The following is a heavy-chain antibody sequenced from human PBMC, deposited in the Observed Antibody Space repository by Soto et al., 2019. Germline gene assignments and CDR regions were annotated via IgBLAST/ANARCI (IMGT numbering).Heavy chain of an antibody. CDR1: GYTLTELS. Sequence: ASVKVSCKVSGYTLTELSMHWVRQAPGKGLEWMGGFDPEDGETIYAQKFQGRVTMTEDTSTDTAYMELSSLRSEDTAVYYCVIAAAIHPKYNWFDPWGQGTLVTVSS. D-gene: IGHD6-13*01. J-gene: IGHJ5*02. CDR3: VIAAAIHPKYNWFDP. V-gene: IGHV1-24*01. CDR2: FDPEDGET.